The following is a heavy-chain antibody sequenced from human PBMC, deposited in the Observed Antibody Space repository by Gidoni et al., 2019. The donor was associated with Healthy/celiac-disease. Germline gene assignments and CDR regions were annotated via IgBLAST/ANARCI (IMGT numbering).Heavy chain of an antibody. Sequence: QVQLVQSGAEVKKPGSSVKVSCKASGGTFSGYAISWVRQAPGQGLEWMGGIIPIFGTANYAQKFQGRVTITADESTSTAYMELSSLRSEDTAVYYCAQGYDSSGYYAEYFQHWGQGTLVTVSS. D-gene: IGHD3-22*01. V-gene: IGHV1-69*01. CDR2: IIPIFGTA. CDR3: AQGYDSSGYYAEYFQH. J-gene: IGHJ1*01. CDR1: GGTFSGYA.